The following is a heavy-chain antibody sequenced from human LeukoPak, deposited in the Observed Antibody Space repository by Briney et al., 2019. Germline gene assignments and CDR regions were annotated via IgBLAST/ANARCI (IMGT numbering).Heavy chain of an antibody. J-gene: IGHJ6*02. CDR3: ARGLYLSYYYYYGMDV. V-gene: IGHV4-39*01. CDR1: GGSISSSSYY. D-gene: IGHD2-2*01. Sequence: SETLSLTCTVSGGSISSSSYYWGWIRQPPGKGLEWIGSIYYSGSTYYNPSLKSRVTISVDTSKNQFSLKLSSVTAADTAVYYCARGLYLSYYYYYGMDVWGQGTTVTVSS. CDR2: IYYSGST.